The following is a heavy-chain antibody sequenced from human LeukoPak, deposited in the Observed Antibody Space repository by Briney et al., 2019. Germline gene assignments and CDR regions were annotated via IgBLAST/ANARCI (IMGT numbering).Heavy chain of an antibody. CDR2: ISNGGNDK. CDR1: GFTFSSYP. D-gene: IGHD6-13*01. Sequence: GGSLRLSCAASGFTFSSYPMHWVRQAPGKGLEWVAVISNGGNDKHYADSVKGRFTISRDNSKNTLYLQMNSLRTEDTAVYYCARDRVVASADYYSDSWGQGTLVTVSS. J-gene: IGHJ4*02. V-gene: IGHV3-30*04. CDR3: ARDRVVASADYYSDS.